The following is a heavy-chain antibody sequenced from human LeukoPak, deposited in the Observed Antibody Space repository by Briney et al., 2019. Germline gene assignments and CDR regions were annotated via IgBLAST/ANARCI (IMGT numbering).Heavy chain of an antibody. CDR3: ARVGGYSYGTYYFNY. D-gene: IGHD5-18*01. CDR1: GYSISSGYY. J-gene: IGHJ4*02. Sequence: SETLSLTCAVSGYSISSGYYWGWIRQPPGKGLDWIGSISHSGSTYYNPSLRSRVTISIDTSKNQFCLRLNSVTATDTAVYYCARVGGYSYGTYYFNYWGQGTLVTVSS. V-gene: IGHV4-38-2*01. CDR2: ISHSGST.